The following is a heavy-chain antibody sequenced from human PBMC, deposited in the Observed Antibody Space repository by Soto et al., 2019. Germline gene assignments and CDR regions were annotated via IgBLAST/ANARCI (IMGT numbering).Heavy chain of an antibody. J-gene: IGHJ6*02. V-gene: IGHV1-69*13. D-gene: IGHD6-13*01. CDR3: ASAAAGPPYYYYYYGMDV. CDR2: IIPIFGTA. CDR1: GGTFSSYA. Sequence: ASVKVSCKASGGTFSSYAISWVRQAPGQGLEWMGGIIPIFGTANYAQKFQGRVTITADESTSTAYMELSSLRSEDTAVYYCASAAAGPPYYYYYYGMDVWGQGTTVTVSS.